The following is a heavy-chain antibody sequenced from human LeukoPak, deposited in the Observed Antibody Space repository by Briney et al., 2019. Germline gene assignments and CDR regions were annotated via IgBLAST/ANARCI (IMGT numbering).Heavy chain of an antibody. V-gene: IGHV1-2*02. D-gene: IGHD5-12*01. CDR2: INPSTGGT. CDR3: ARVWVYSGHDGGDY. J-gene: IGHJ4*02. CDR1: GYTFTGYY. Sequence: ASVKVSCKASGYTFTGYYLHWVRQAPGQGLEWMGWINPSTGGTNYADKMQGRVTMTRDTSISTAYMELRRLTSDDTAVYYCARVWVYSGHDGGDYWGQGTLVTVSS.